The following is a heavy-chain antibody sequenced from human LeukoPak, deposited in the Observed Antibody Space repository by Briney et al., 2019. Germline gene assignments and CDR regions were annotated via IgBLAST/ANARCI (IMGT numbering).Heavy chain of an antibody. CDR3: ARGPRIFDY. CDR1: GGSFSGYY. V-gene: IGHV4-34*01. J-gene: IGHJ4*02. CDR2: INHSGST. Sequence: SETLSLTCAVYGGSFSGYYWSWIRQPPGKGLEWIGEINHSGSTNYNPSLKSRVTISVDTSKNQFSLKLSSVTAADTVVYYCARGPRIFDYWGQGTLVTVSS.